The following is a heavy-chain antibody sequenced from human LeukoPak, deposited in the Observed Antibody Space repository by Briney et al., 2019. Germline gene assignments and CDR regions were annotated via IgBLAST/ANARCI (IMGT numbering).Heavy chain of an antibody. CDR3: ARIPPRSYCSGGSCYRNAFDI. CDR2: INHSGST. Sequence: PETLSLTCAVYGGSFSGYYWSWIRQPPGKGLERIGEINHSGSTNYNPSLKSRVTISVDTSKNQFSLKLSSVTAADTAVYYCARIPPRSYCSGGSCYRNAFDIWGQGTMVTVSS. V-gene: IGHV4-34*01. D-gene: IGHD2-15*01. CDR1: GGSFSGYY. J-gene: IGHJ3*02.